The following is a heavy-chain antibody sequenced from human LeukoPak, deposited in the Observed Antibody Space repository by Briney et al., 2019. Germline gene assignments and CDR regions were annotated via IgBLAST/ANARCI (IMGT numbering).Heavy chain of an antibody. CDR2: IYPGDSDT. V-gene: IGHV5-51*01. J-gene: IGHJ4*02. D-gene: IGHD5-24*01. Sequence: GGSLRLSCKGSGYIFTSYWIGWVRQMPGKGLEWMGIIYPGDSDTRYSPSFQGQVTISADKSISTAYLQWSSLKAPDTAMYYCARTVEMATIVGYFDYWGQGTLVTVSS. CDR1: GYIFTSYW. CDR3: ARTVEMATIVGYFDY.